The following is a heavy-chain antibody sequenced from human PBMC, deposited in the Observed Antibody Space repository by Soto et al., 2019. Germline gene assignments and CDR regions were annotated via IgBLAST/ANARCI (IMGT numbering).Heavy chain of an antibody. J-gene: IGHJ6*03. D-gene: IGHD4-17*01. CDR1: GYTFTSYG. Sequence: QVQLVQSGAEVKKPGASVKVSCKASGYTFTSYGISWVRQAPGQGLAWMGWISAYNGNTNYAQKLQGRVTMTTDTSTSTAYKELRSLRSDDTAVYYCARGLPTYGEIYYYYMDVWGKGTTVTVSS. CDR2: ISAYNGNT. CDR3: ARGLPTYGEIYYYYMDV. V-gene: IGHV1-18*01.